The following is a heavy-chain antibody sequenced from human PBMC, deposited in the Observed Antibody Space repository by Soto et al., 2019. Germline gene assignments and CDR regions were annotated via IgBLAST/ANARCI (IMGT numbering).Heavy chain of an antibody. CDR1: GFTFSSYS. J-gene: IGHJ4*02. D-gene: IGHD4-17*01. CDR3: ARDNGDYGPEVFDY. V-gene: IGHV3-21*01. CDR2: ISSSSSYI. Sequence: PGGSLRLSCAASGFTFSSYSMNWVRQAPGKGLEWVSSISSSSSYIYYADSVKGRFTISRDNAKNSLYLQMNSLRAEDTAVYYCARDNGDYGPEVFDYWGQGTLVTVSS.